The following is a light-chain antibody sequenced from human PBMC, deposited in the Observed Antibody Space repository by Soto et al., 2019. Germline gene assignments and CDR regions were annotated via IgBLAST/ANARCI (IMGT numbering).Light chain of an antibody. J-gene: IGKJ2*01. CDR1: QSVSSN. CDR2: DAS. Sequence: EIVMTQSPATLSVSLGERATLSCRASQSVSSNLAWYQQKPGQAPRLLIHDASTRAAGIPARFSGSESGAEFTLTIGSLQYEDFAIYYCRQYNNSRTFGQGTKLEIK. CDR3: RQYNNSRT. V-gene: IGKV3-15*01.